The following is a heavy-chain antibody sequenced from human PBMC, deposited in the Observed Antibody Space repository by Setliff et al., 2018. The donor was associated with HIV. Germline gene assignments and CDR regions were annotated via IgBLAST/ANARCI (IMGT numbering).Heavy chain of an antibody. J-gene: IGHJ4*02. Sequence: GSLRLSCAASGFTFSSYNMSWVRQAPGKGLEWVSSLSGHTMTTYYAGSVKGRSTISRDVSNNTLYFQMNSLRAEDTAIYFCAKNDDILTGFANWGQGTLVTVSS. CDR2: LSGHTMTT. CDR3: AKNDDILTGFAN. D-gene: IGHD3-9*01. V-gene: IGHV3-23*01. CDR1: GFTFSSYN.